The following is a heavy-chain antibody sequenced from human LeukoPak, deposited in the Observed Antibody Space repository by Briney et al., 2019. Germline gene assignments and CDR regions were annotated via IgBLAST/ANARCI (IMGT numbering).Heavy chain of an antibody. CDR1: GFTVSSNY. J-gene: IGHJ4*02. V-gene: IGHV3-53*01. Sequence: GGSLRLSCAASGFTVSSNYMSWVRQAPGKGLEWVSVIYSGGSTYYADSVKGRFTISRDNSKNTLYLQMNSLRAEDTAVYYCARDIRAQYYFDYWGQGTLVTVSS. CDR3: ARDIRAQYYFDY. D-gene: IGHD3-3*02. CDR2: IYSGGST.